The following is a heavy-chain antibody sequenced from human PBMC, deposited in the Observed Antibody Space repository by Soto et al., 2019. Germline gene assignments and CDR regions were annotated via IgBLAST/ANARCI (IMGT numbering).Heavy chain of an antibody. J-gene: IGHJ4*02. Sequence: ASVKVSCKASGYTFTSYGISRVRQAPGQGLEWMGWISAYNGNTNYAQKLQGRVTMTTDTSTSTAYMELRSLRSDDTAVYYCARSTITIFGVVISFDYWGQGTLVTVSS. CDR1: GYTFTSYG. D-gene: IGHD3-3*01. V-gene: IGHV1-18*01. CDR2: ISAYNGNT. CDR3: ARSTITIFGVVISFDY.